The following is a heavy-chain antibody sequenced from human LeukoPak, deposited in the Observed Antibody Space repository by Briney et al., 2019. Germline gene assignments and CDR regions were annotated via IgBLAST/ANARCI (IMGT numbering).Heavy chain of an antibody. V-gene: IGHV3-30*04. CDR3: ARDRDGWRPKRLDF. CDR1: GFTFSSYA. J-gene: IGHJ4*02. D-gene: IGHD5-24*01. CDR2: ISYDGTSK. Sequence: GGSLRLSCAASGFTFSSYAMHWVRQAPGKGLEWLAVISYDGTSKYYADSVKGRFSISRDSSKDTMYLHMNSLGPADTALYYCARDRDGWRPKRLDFWSQGTLVTVSS.